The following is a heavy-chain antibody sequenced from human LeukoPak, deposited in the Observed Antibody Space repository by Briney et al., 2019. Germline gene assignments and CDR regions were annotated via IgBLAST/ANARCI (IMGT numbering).Heavy chain of an antibody. CDR3: AGGAGITLIAADF. CDR2: IIPILGVA. CDR1: GGTFSSYT. Sequence: ASVKVSCKASGGTFSSYTTSWVRQAPGQGLEWMGRIIPILGVANYAQKFQGRVTISADKSTNTAYMELSSLRSEDTAVYYCAGGAGITLIAADFWGQRTLVTVSS. J-gene: IGHJ4*02. V-gene: IGHV1-69*02. D-gene: IGHD3-22*01.